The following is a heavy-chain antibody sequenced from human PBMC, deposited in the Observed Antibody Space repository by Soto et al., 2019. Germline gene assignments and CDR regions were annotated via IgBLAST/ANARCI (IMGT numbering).Heavy chain of an antibody. V-gene: IGHV4-34*01. CDR2: INHSGST. CDR3: ARGGPYCSGGSCYPLRPKYFQH. Sequence: SETLSLTCAVYGGSFSGYYWSWIRQPPGKGLEWIGEINHSGSTNYNPSLKSRVTISVDTSKNQFSLKLSSVTAADTAVYYCARGGPYCSGGSCYPLRPKYFQHWGQGTLVTVSS. D-gene: IGHD2-15*01. CDR1: GGSFSGYY. J-gene: IGHJ1*01.